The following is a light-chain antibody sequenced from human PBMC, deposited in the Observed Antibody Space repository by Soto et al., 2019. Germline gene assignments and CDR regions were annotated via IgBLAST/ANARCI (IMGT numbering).Light chain of an antibody. J-gene: IGKJ1*01. CDR3: QQYNSWLWT. Sequence: ELVLTQSPATLSVSPEERVALSCRASQSVSSRLAWYQQKPGQAPRLLIYDASTRATGIPARFSGSGSGTEFTLIISSLQSEDSAVYYCQQYNSWLWTFGQGTKVDIK. V-gene: IGKV3-15*01. CDR2: DAS. CDR1: QSVSSR.